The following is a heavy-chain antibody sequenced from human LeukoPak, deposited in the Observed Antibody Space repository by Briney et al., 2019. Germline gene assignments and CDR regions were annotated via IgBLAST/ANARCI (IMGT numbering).Heavy chain of an antibody. CDR2: MNPNSGNT. Sequence: EASVKVSCKASGYTFTGYYMHWVRQAPGQGLEWMGWMNPNSGNTGYARKFQGRVTMTRNTSISTAYMELSSLRSEDTAVYYCARGVSVTTVTTYGYWGQGTLVTVSS. J-gene: IGHJ4*02. CDR3: ARGVSVTTVTTYGY. V-gene: IGHV1-8*02. CDR1: GYTFTGYY. D-gene: IGHD4-17*01.